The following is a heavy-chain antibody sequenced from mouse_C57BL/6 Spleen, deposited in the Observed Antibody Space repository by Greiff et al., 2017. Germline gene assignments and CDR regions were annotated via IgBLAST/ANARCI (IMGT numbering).Heavy chain of an antibody. CDR2: ICPNSGST. CDR1: GYTFTSYG. D-gene: IGHD2-12*01. V-gene: IGHV1-64*01. J-gene: IGHJ2*01. Sequence: QVQLQQPGAELVKPGASVTLSCKASGYTFTSYGMHWVKQTPGQGLEWIGVICPNSGSTNYNEKFKSKATLTVDKSSSTAYMQLSSLTSEDSAVYYCARTRNDECYFAYWGQGTPLTVSA. CDR3: ARTRNDECYFAY.